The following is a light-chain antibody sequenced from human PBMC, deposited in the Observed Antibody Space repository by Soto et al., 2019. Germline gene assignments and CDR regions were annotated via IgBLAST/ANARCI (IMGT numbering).Light chain of an antibody. CDR2: AAS. CDR3: QKFNAVPT. Sequence: DIQMTQSPSSLSASVGDRVTITCRASQAISNYLAWYQQKPGKVPSLLIYAASTLQSGVPYRFSSSGSGTDFTLTISRLQPEDIATYYCQKFNAVPTFGGGTNVEI. J-gene: IGKJ4*01. CDR1: QAISNY. V-gene: IGKV1-27*01.